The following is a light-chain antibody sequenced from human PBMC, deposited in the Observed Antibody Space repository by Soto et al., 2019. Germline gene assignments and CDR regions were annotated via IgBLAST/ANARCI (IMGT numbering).Light chain of an antibody. V-gene: IGKV1-39*01. CDR3: QPSYSTPPT. Sequence: DIQMTQSPSSLSASVGDRVTITCRASQSISSSLNWYQQKPGKAPRLLIYAASSLQSGVPSRFSGRGSGTDFTFSISSLQPEDCATYYCQPSYSTPPTFGQGTRLEIK. CDR2: AAS. J-gene: IGKJ5*01. CDR1: QSISSS.